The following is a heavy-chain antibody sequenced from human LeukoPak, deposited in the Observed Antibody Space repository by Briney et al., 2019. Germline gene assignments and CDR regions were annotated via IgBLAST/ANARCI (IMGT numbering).Heavy chain of an antibody. CDR1: GGTFSSYA. Sequence: SAKVSCKASGGTFSSYAISWVRQAPGQGLEWLRGIIPIFGTANYAQKFQGRVTITTDESTSTAYMELSSLRSEDTAVYYCARSPTPYSSSWYGDYYYMDVWGKGTTVTVSS. CDR2: IIPIFGTA. J-gene: IGHJ6*03. D-gene: IGHD6-13*01. CDR3: ARSPTPYSSSWYGDYYYMDV. V-gene: IGHV1-69*05.